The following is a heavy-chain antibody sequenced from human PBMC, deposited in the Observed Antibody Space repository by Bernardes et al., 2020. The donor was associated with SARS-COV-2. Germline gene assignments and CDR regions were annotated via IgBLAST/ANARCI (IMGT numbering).Heavy chain of an antibody. CDR2: INLHSGGT. D-gene: IGHD1-26*01. V-gene: IGHV1-2*02. J-gene: IGHJ3*02. CDR1: GYTLSDYY. CDR3: ARDLDRLYSGSRTDAFDI. Sequence: ASVKVSCKASGYTLSDYYIHRVRQAPGQGLEWMGWINLHSGGTNYAQKFQGRVTWTRDTSISTAYMGLGRLTSDDTAVYYGARDLDRLYSGSRTDAFDIGGQGTMVTVSS.